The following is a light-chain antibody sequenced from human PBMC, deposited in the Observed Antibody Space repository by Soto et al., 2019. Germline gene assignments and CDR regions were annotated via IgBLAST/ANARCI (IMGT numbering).Light chain of an antibody. CDR2: GAS. J-gene: IGKJ4*01. V-gene: IGKV3-15*01. CDR3: QQYNNWPPPLT. CDR1: PSFSSN. Sequence: EIGMTQSPAPPSVSPGERATLSCRARPSFSSNLAWYRQKPCQAPRPLIYGASTRATGIPARFSCSGSGTEFTLTISSLQSEDFAVYYCQQYNNWPPPLTFGGGTKVEIK.